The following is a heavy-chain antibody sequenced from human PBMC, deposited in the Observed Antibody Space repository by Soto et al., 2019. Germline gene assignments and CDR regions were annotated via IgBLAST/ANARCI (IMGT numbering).Heavy chain of an antibody. V-gene: IGHV4-30-4*01. CDR3: ARYLRPATTRGHFDY. D-gene: IGHD3-10*02. Sequence: SETLSLTCTVSGGSISSGDYYWSWIRQPPGKGLEWIGYIYYSGSTYYNPSLKSRVTISVDTSKNQFSLKLSSVTAADTAVYYCARYLRPATTRGHFDYWGQGTLVTVSS. CDR1: GGSISSGDYY. CDR2: IYYSGST. J-gene: IGHJ4*02.